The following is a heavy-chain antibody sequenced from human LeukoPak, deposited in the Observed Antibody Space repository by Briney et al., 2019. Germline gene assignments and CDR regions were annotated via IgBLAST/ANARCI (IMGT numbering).Heavy chain of an antibody. CDR3: ARDYGDYVGYYYYGMDV. J-gene: IGHJ6*02. CDR1: GFTFSSYG. Sequence: GGSLRLSRAASGFTFSSYGMHWVRQAPGKGLEWVAVIWYDGSNKYYADSVKGRFTISRDNSKNTLYLQMNSLRAEDTAVYYCARDYGDYVGYYYYGMDVWGQGTTVTVSS. CDR2: IWYDGSNK. D-gene: IGHD4-17*01. V-gene: IGHV3-33*01.